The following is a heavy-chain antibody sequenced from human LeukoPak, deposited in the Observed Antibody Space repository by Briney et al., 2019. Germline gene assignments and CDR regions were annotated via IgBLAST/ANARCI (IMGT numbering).Heavy chain of an antibody. D-gene: IGHD3-10*01. CDR1: GFTFSPYA. V-gene: IGHV3-23*01. J-gene: IGHJ4*02. CDR2: INGGDLSS. Sequence: PGGSLRLSCEGSGFTFSPYAMNWVRQAPGKGLEWVSTINGGDLSSFYANSVRGRFSISRDDSKNTLFLQMNSLRAEDTAVYYCAKEGDWYGAYYFDCWGQGTLVTVSS. CDR3: AKEGDWYGAYYFDC.